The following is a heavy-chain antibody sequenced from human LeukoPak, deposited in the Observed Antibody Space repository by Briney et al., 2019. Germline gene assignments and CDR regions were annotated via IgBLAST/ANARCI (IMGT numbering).Heavy chain of an antibody. V-gene: IGHV3-23*01. Sequence: GGSLRLSCAASGFTFSSYAMSWVRQAPGKGLEWVSAISGSGGSTYYADSVKGRFTISRDNSRNTLYLQMNSLRAEDTAVYYCAKDRAAWGELPWYWGQGTLVTVSS. CDR2: ISGSGGST. CDR3: AKDRAAWGELPWY. D-gene: IGHD1-26*01. J-gene: IGHJ4*02. CDR1: GFTFSSYA.